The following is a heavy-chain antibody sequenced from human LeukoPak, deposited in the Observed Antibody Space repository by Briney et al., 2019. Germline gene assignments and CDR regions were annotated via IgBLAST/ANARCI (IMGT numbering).Heavy chain of an antibody. J-gene: IGHJ4*02. CDR1: GYTFTGYY. CDR2: INPNSGGT. Sequence: ASVKVSCKASGYTFTGYYMHWVRQAPGQGLEWMGRINPNSGGTNYAQKFQGRVTMTRDTSISTAYMELSRLRSDDTAVYYCARDFPRIAVRYYFDYWGQGTLVTVSS. D-gene: IGHD6-19*01. V-gene: IGHV1-2*06. CDR3: ARDFPRIAVRYYFDY.